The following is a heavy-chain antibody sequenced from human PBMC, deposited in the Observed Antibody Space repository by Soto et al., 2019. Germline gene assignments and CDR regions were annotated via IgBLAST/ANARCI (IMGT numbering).Heavy chain of an antibody. CDR2: IRQDGSDK. J-gene: IGHJ4*02. Sequence: EVQLVESGGGLVQPGGSLRLSCAASGFTFSSYWMSWVRQAPGKGLEWVANIRQDGSDKYYVDSVKGRFTISRDNSKNSLDLQMNSLGAEEPAIYYCGSPQQGLGQRGDFDYWGQGTLVTVSS. CDR1: GFTFSSYW. CDR3: GSPQQGLGQRGDFDY. V-gene: IGHV3-7*05. D-gene: IGHD6-19*01.